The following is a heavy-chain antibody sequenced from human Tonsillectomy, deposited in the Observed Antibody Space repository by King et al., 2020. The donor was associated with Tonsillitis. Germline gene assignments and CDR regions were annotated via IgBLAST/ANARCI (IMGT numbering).Heavy chain of an antibody. V-gene: IGHV4-4*07. CDR2: IYTSGST. Sequence: QLQESGPGLVKPSETLSLTCTVSGGSISSYYWSWIRQPAGKGLEWIGRIYTSGSTNYNPSLKSRVTMSVDTSKNQFSLKLSSVTAADTAVYYCARGTASSSLYRLLYGRGCGGSGWFDPWGQGTLVTVSS. CDR3: ARGTASSSLYRLLYGRGCGGSGWFDP. J-gene: IGHJ5*02. CDR1: GGSISSYY. D-gene: IGHD6-13*01.